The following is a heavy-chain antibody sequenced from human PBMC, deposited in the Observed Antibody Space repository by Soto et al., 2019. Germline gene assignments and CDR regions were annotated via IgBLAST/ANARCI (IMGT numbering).Heavy chain of an antibody. V-gene: IGHV4-30-4*01. CDR2: IYKSATT. D-gene: IGHD7-27*01. CDR3: ARGRYCLTGRCFPNWFDS. J-gene: IGHJ5*01. CDR1: GGSISNLDYF. Sequence: SETLSLTCTVSGGSISNLDYFWAWIRQPPGQALEYIGYIYKSATTYYKPSFESRVAISVDTSKSQFSLNVTSVTAADTAVYFCARGRYCLTGRCFPNWFDSWGQGALVTVSS.